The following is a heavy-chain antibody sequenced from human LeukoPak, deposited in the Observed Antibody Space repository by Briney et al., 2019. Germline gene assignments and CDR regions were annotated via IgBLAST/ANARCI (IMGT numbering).Heavy chain of an antibody. V-gene: IGHV4-34*01. J-gene: IGHJ4*02. D-gene: IGHD3-3*01. CDR1: GGSFSGYY. Sequence: SETLSITCAVYGGSFSGYYWSWIRQPPGKGLEWIGEINHSGSTNYNPSLKSRVTISVDTSKNQFSLKLSSVTAADTAVYYCARSRFWSGNRFDYWGQGTLVTVSS. CDR3: ARSRFWSGNRFDY. CDR2: INHSGST.